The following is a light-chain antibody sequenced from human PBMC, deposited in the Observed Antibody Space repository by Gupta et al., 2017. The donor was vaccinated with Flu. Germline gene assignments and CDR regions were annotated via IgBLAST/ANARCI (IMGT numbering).Light chain of an antibody. CDR3: QQYGSSPGYT. V-gene: IGKV3-20*01. CDR1: QSVSSHY. CDR2: GAS. J-gene: IGKJ2*01. Sequence: EIVLTQSPGTLSLSPGERATLSCRASQSVSSHYLAWYQQKPGQAPRLLIYGASTRATGIPDRFSGSWSGTDFTLTISRLEPEDFAVYYCQQYGSSPGYTFGQGTKLEIK.